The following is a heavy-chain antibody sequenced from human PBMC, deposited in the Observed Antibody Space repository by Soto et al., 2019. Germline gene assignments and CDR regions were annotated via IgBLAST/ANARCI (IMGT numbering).Heavy chain of an antibody. J-gene: IGHJ5*02. Sequence: SVKVSCKASGGTFSSYAISWVRQAPGQGLEWMGGIIPIFGTANYAQKFQGRVTITADKSTSTAYMELSSLRSEDTAVYYCAREGGIAVASLEYNWFDTWGQGTMVTVSS. D-gene: IGHD6-19*01. CDR3: AREGGIAVASLEYNWFDT. V-gene: IGHV1-69*06. CDR1: GGTFSSYA. CDR2: IIPIFGTA.